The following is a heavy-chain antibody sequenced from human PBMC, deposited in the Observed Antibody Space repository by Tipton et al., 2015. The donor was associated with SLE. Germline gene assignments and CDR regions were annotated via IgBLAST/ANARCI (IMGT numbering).Heavy chain of an antibody. J-gene: IGHJ4*02. CDR2: ISHGGRT. V-gene: IGHV4-34*01. D-gene: IGHD5-12*01. Sequence: TLSLTCNVSGHSLSSGYYWSWVRQSPGKGPEGIGEISHGGRTSYNPSLRSRVTISIDTSKNQFSLELNSMTAADSAVYYCARRRYSGYEGHFDYWGQGTLVTVSS. CDR3: ARRRYSGYEGHFDY. CDR1: GHSLSSGYY.